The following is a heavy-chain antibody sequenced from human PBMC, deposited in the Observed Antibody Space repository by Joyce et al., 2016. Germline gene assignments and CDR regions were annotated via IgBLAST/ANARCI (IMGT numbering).Heavy chain of an antibody. CDR1: GFAFSNNY. D-gene: IGHD6-19*01. CDR2: IYSGGAT. CDR3: AKGDSGWYFFDS. Sequence: EVQLVESGGGLIQPGGSLKLSCAASGFAFSNNYLSWVRQAPGKGLEWVSLIYSGGATYSADSVRGRSTISRDNSKNTLYLRMNSLRVEDTAVYYCAKGDSGWYFFDSWGQGTLVTVAS. V-gene: IGHV3-53*01. J-gene: IGHJ4*02.